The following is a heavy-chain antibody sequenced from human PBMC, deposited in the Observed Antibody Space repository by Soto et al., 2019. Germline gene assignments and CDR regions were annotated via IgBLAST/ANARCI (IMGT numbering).Heavy chain of an antibody. Sequence: KTSETLSLTCSVSTYSISSGFFWGWIRQPPGKGLEWIGSIFHTGDTYYNASLRNRITMSVDTSRNQLSLKLTSLTAADTAVYYCARDTNSLDTWDQGTLVTVSS. CDR2: IFHTGDT. CDR3: ARDTNSLDT. CDR1: TYSISSGFF. V-gene: IGHV4-38-2*02. J-gene: IGHJ1*01. D-gene: IGHD3-16*01.